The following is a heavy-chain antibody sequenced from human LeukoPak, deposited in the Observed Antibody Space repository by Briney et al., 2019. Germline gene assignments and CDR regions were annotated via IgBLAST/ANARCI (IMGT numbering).Heavy chain of an antibody. J-gene: IGHJ4*02. CDR1: GFTFSSYG. V-gene: IGHV3-33*01. CDR3: ARGDTYYYDSSGYPYFDY. Sequence: QPGGSLRLSCAASGFTFSSYGMHWVRQAPGKGLEWVAVIWYDGSNKYYADSVKGRFTISRDNSKNTLYLQMNSLRAEDTAVYYCARGDTYYYDSSGYPYFDYWGQGTLVTVSS. CDR2: IWYDGSNK. D-gene: IGHD3-22*01.